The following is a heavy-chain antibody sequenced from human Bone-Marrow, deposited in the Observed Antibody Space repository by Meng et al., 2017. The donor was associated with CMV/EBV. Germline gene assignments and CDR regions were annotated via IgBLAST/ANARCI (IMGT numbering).Heavy chain of an antibody. J-gene: IGHJ4*02. V-gene: IGHV4-39*07. CDR3: ARGRPGDFWSGYYTLWNLDY. CDR1: GGSISSSSYY. CDR2: INHSGST. D-gene: IGHD3-3*01. Sequence: GSLRLSCTVSGGSISSSSYYWSWIRQPPGKGLEWIGEINHSGSTNYNPSLKSRVTISVDTSKNQFSLKLSSVTAADTAVYYCARGRPGDFWSGYYTLWNLDYWGQGTLVTVSS.